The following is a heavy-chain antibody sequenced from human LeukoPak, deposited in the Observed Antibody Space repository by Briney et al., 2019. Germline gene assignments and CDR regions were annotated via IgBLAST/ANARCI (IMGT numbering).Heavy chain of an antibody. D-gene: IGHD3-10*01. Sequence: PGGSLRLSCAASGFTFSSYAISWVRQAPGQGLEWMGGIIPIFGTANYAQKFQGRVTITADESTSTAYMELSSLRSEDTAVYYCAREGLPFGELFSAFDYWGQGTLVTVSS. V-gene: IGHV1-69*01. CDR3: AREGLPFGELFSAFDY. J-gene: IGHJ4*02. CDR1: GFTFSSYA. CDR2: IIPIFGTA.